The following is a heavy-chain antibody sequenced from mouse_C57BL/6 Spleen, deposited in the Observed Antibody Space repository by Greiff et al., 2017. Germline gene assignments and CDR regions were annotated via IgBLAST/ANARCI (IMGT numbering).Heavy chain of an antibody. J-gene: IGHJ4*01. CDR2: VWGGGST. Sequence: VQLQQSGPGPVAPSQSLPITCTVTGLSLTCSGVDWVRQPPGKGLEWLGGVWGGGSTSYTPALMSRLSISKDNSKWQVFLKMNSLRTDDTAMYYCAKHAYYSNYDAMDYWGQGASVTVSS. V-gene: IGHV2-9*01. CDR3: AKHAYYSNYDAMDY. D-gene: IGHD2-5*01. CDR1: GLSLTCSG.